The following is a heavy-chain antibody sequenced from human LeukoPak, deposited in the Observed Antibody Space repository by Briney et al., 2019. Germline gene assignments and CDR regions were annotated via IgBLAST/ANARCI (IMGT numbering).Heavy chain of an antibody. Sequence: GGSLRLSCAASGFIFDDYAMHWVRQAPGKGLEWVSIIYSGGSTYYADSVKGRFTISKDNSKNTVYLQMNSLRAEDTAVYFCARELRGRFDCWGQGTLVTVSS. V-gene: IGHV3-53*01. D-gene: IGHD4-17*01. CDR3: ARELRGRFDC. CDR2: IYSGGST. J-gene: IGHJ4*02. CDR1: GFIFDDYA.